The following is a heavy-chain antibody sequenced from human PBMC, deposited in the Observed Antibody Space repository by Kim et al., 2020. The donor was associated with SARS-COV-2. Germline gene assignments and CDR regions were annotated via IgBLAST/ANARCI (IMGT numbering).Heavy chain of an antibody. CDR1: GGSISSSNW. CDR2: IYHSGST. CDR3: ARSGGLAIDDYGDYGSFGY. D-gene: IGHD4-17*01. J-gene: IGHJ4*02. V-gene: IGHV4-4*02. Sequence: SETLSLTCAVSGGSISSSNWWSWVRQPPGKGLEWIGEIYHSGSTNYNPSLKSRVTISVDKSKNQFSLKLSSVTAADTAVYYCARSGGLAIDDYGDYGSFGYWGQGTLVTVSS.